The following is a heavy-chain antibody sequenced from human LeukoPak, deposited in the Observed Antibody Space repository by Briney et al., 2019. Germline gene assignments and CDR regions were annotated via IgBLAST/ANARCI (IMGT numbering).Heavy chain of an antibody. Sequence: SETLSLTCAVYGGSFSGYYWSWIRQPPGKGLEWIGEINHSGSTNYNPSLKSRVTISVDTSKNQFSLKLSSVTAADTAVYYCARSIVGAKDYFDYWGQGTLVTVSS. CDR1: GGSFSGYY. V-gene: IGHV4-34*01. CDR2: INHSGST. D-gene: IGHD1-26*01. J-gene: IGHJ4*02. CDR3: ARSIVGAKDYFDY.